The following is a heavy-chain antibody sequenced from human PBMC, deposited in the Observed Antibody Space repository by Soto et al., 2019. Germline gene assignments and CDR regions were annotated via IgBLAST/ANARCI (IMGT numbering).Heavy chain of an antibody. Sequence: GGSLRLSCAASGFTFSSYSMNWVRQAPGKGLEWVSYISSSSSTIYYADSVKGRFTISRDNAKNPLYLQMNSLRDEDTAVYYCESGSYYDAFDIWGQGTMVTASS. V-gene: IGHV3-48*02. CDR3: ESGSYYDAFDI. CDR1: GFTFSSYS. CDR2: ISSSSSTI. D-gene: IGHD1-26*01. J-gene: IGHJ3*02.